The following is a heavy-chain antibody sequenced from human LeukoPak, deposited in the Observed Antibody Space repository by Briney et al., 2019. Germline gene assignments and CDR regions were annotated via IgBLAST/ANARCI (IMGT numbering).Heavy chain of an antibody. D-gene: IGHD1-1*01. V-gene: IGHV3-43*02. Sequence: QPGGSLRLSGAASGFTFADYAMHWVRQVPGKCLEWVSLISGDGDNTYYSDSVKGRFTISRDNSKNSLYLHMNSLRSEDSAFYYCAKASPRGWLHWIYYFDFWGQGTLVTVSS. J-gene: IGHJ4*02. CDR1: GFTFADYA. CDR3: AKASPRGWLHWIYYFDF. CDR2: ISGDGDNT.